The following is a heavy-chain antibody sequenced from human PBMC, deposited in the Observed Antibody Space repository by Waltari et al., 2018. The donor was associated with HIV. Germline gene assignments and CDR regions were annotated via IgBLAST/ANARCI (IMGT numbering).Heavy chain of an antibody. CDR3: AKRYAIFYYFDY. Sequence: EVQLLESGGGLVQPGGSLRLSCAASGFTFSIYAMSWVRQAPGKGLGWVSSISGSGASTYYADSVKGRFTISRDNSKNTLSLQMNSLRAEDTAVYYCAKRYAIFYYFDYWGQGTLVTVSS. CDR1: GFTFSIYA. V-gene: IGHV3-23*01. J-gene: IGHJ4*02. CDR2: ISGSGAST. D-gene: IGHD3-3*02.